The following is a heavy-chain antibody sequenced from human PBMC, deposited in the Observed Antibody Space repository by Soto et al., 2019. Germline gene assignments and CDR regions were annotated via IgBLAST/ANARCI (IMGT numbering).Heavy chain of an antibody. V-gene: IGHV3-23*01. D-gene: IGHD1-7*01. Sequence: GGSLRLSCAASGFTFSSYAMNWVRQAPGKGLEWVSAISGSGGSTYYADSVKGRFTISRDSSKNTLYLQMNSLRAEDTAVYYCAKGNSWSPALVLDIWGQGTVVTVSS. CDR2: ISGSGGST. CDR1: GFTFSSYA. CDR3: AKGNSWSPALVLDI. J-gene: IGHJ3*02.